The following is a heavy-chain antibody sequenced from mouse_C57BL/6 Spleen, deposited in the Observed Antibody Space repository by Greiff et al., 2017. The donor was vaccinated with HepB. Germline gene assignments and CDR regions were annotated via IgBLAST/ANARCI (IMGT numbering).Heavy chain of an antibody. CDR3: ATDYYYGSSFYAMDY. CDR2: IYPRSGNT. Sequence: VKLQESGAELARPGASVKLSCKASGYTFTSYGISWVKQRTGQGLEWIGEIYPRSGNTYYNEKFKGKATLTADKSSSTAYMELRSLTSEDSAVYFCATDYYYGSSFYAMDYWGQGTSVTVSS. V-gene: IGHV1-81*01. D-gene: IGHD1-1*01. J-gene: IGHJ4*01. CDR1: GYTFTSYG.